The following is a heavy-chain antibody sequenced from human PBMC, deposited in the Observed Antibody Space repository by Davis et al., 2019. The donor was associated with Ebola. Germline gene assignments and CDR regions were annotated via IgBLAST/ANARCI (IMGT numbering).Heavy chain of an antibody. CDR2: IWYDGSNK. CDR3: AKDLGGDYYDSSGYYHGY. J-gene: IGHJ4*02. D-gene: IGHD3-22*01. V-gene: IGHV3-33*06. CDR1: GFTFSSYS. Sequence: GESLKISCAASGFTFSSYSMNWVRQAPGKGLEWVAVIWYDGSNKYYADSVKGRFTISRDNSKNTLYLQMNSLRAEDTAVYYCAKDLGGDYYDSSGYYHGYWGQGTLVTVSS.